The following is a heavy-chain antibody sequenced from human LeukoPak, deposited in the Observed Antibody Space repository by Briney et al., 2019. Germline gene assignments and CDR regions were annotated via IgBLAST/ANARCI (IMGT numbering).Heavy chain of an antibody. J-gene: IGHJ5*02. CDR1: GFTFSSYA. D-gene: IGHD2-2*01. CDR2: ISGSGSST. CDR3: AKSRSSTSCYRCRWFDP. V-gene: IGHV3-23*01. Sequence: GGSLRLSCAASGFTFSSYAMSWVRQAPGKGLEWVSAISGSGSSTYYADSMKGRFTISRNNSKNTLYLQMNSLRAEDTAVYYCAKSRSSTSCYRCRWFDPWGQGTLVTVSS.